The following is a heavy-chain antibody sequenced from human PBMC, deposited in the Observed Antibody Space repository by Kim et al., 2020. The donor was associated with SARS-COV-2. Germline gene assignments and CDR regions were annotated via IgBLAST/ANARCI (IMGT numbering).Heavy chain of an antibody. CDR3: AKTLTVGWELLTYFDY. D-gene: IGHD1-26*01. CDR1: GFTFSSYA. CDR2: ISGSGGST. V-gene: IGHV3-23*01. Sequence: GGSLRLSCAASGFTFSSYAMSWVRQAPGKGLEWVSAISGSGGSTYYADSVKGRFTISRDNSKNTLYLQMNSLRAEDTAVYYCAKTLTVGWELLTYFDYWGQGTLVTVSS. J-gene: IGHJ4*02.